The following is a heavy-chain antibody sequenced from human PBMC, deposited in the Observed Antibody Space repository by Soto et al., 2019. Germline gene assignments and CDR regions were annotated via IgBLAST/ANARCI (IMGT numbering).Heavy chain of an antibody. CDR3: ASLGYCSSTSRDRGYYDYGRHV. CDR2: IYYSGST. D-gene: IGHD2-2*02. J-gene: IGHJ6*02. Sequence: PSETLSLTCTVSGGSISSGDYYWSWIRQPPGKGLEWIGYIYYSGSTYYNPSLKSRVTISVDTSKNQFSLKLSSVTAADTAVYYCASLGYCSSTSRDRGYYDYGRHVCGPVTPLTVSS. V-gene: IGHV4-30-4*01. CDR1: GGSISSGDYY.